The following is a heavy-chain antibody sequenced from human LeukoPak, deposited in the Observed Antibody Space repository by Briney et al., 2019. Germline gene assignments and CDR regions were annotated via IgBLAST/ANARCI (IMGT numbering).Heavy chain of an antibody. Sequence: ASVKVSCKASGGTFSSYAISWVRQAPGQGLEWMGRIIPIFGTANYAQKFQGRVTITTDESTSTAYMELSSLRSEDTAVYYCARFIAAAGTPFAFDIWGKGTTVTVSS. CDR1: GGTFSSYA. CDR2: IIPIFGTA. D-gene: IGHD6-13*01. CDR3: ARFIAAAGTPFAFDI. J-gene: IGHJ6*04. V-gene: IGHV1-69*05.